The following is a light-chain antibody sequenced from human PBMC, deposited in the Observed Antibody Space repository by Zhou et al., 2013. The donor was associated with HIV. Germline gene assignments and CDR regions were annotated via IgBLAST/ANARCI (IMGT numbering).Light chain of an antibody. V-gene: IGLV1-40*01. Sequence: QSVLTQPPSVSGAPGQRVTISCTGSSSNIGAGYDVHWYQQLPGTAPKLLIYGNSNRPSGVPDRFSGSKSGTSASLAITGLQAEDEAYYYCQSYDSSVRDSKLFGGGTKVTVL. J-gene: IGLJ3*02. CDR2: GNS. CDR1: SSNIGAGYD. CDR3: QSYDSSVRDSKL.